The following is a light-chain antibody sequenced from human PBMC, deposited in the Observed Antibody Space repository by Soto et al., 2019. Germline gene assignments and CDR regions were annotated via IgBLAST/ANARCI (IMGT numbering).Light chain of an antibody. CDR2: GAS. Sequence: EIVLTQSPGTLSLSPGERATLSCRASQSVSGNCLAWYQQKPGQAPRLLIYGASSRATDIADRFSGSGSGTDFTLTISSLQAEDVAIYYCQQYYSTPLTFGGGTKVEIK. CDR3: QQYYSTPLT. V-gene: IGKV3-20*01. CDR1: QSVSGNC. J-gene: IGKJ4*01.